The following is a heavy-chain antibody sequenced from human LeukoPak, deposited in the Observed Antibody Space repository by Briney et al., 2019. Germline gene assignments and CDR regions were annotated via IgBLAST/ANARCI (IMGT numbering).Heavy chain of an antibody. V-gene: IGHV3-7*01. CDR3: ARDKIVGATHSDF. D-gene: IGHD1-26*01. CDR1: GFTFSNYW. Sequence: PGGSLRLSCAASGFTFSNYWMSWVRQAPGKGPEWVANMKQDGSETYYVDSVKGRFTISRDNAQNSLYLQMNSLTAEDTAVYYCARDKIVGATHSDFWGQGTLVTVSS. CDR2: MKQDGSET. J-gene: IGHJ4*02.